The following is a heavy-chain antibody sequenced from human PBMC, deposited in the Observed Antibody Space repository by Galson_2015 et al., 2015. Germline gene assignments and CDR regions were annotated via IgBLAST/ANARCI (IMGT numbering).Heavy chain of an antibody. CDR3: ARDQWLRFSYYGMDV. D-gene: IGHD5-12*01. Sequence: SLRLSCAASGFTFSGYSMNWVRQAPGKGLEWVSYISSSSSTIYYADSVKGRFTISRDNAKNSLYLQMNSLRDEDTAVYYCARDQWLRFSYYGMDVWGQGTTVTVSS. V-gene: IGHV3-48*02. J-gene: IGHJ6*02. CDR1: GFTFSGYS. CDR2: ISSSSSTI.